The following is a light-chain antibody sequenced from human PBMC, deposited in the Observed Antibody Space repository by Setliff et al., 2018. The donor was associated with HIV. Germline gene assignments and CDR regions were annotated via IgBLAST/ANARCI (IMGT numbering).Light chain of an antibody. CDR1: SSDVGDYNL. Sequence: QSALTQPPSASGSPGQSVTISCTGTSSDVGDYNLVSWYQQHPGKAPKLMIYEVTKRPSGVSNRFSGSKSGNTASLTISGLQAEDEADYYCCSYAGSSTYVFGTGTKVTVL. J-gene: IGLJ1*01. CDR2: EVT. V-gene: IGLV2-23*02. CDR3: CSYAGSSTYV.